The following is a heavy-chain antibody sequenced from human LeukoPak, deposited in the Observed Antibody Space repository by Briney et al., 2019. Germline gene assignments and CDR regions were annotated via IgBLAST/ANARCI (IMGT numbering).Heavy chain of an antibody. D-gene: IGHD1-26*01. CDR1: GGTFSSYA. Sequence: GASVTVSCKASGGTFSSYAIGWVRQAPGQGLEWMGGIIPIFGTANYAQKFQGRVTITADESTSTAYMELSSLRSEDTAVYYCARDQGKHQELLVAFDIWGQGTMVTVSS. J-gene: IGHJ3*02. CDR2: IIPIFGTA. V-gene: IGHV1-69*13. CDR3: ARDQGKHQELLVAFDI.